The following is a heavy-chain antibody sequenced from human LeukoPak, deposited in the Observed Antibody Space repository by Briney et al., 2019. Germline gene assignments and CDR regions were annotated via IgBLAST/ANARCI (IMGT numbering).Heavy chain of an antibody. Sequence: KPSETLSLTCAVSGGSFRGYYWSWIRQSPGKGLEWIGEIHLRENTNYNPSLKSRVTMSFDTPTNQFSLKLTSLTAADTVTYYCARGYCSSTSCYNTYDFWGQGTLVTVSS. J-gene: IGHJ4*02. CDR1: GGSFRGYY. V-gene: IGHV4-34*01. D-gene: IGHD2-2*02. CDR2: IHLRENT. CDR3: ARGYCSSTSCYNTYDF.